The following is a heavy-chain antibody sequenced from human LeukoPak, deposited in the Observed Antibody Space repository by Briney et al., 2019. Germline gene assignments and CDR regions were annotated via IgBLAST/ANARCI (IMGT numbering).Heavy chain of an antibody. CDR3: ARGRVDIVATIVGY. CDR2: IIPIFGTA. D-gene: IGHD5-12*01. CDR1: GGTFSSYA. J-gene: IGHJ4*02. V-gene: IGHV1-69*13. Sequence: GASVKVSCKASGGTFSSYAISWVRQAPGQGLEWMGGIIPIFGTANYAQKFQGRVTITADESTSTAYMELSSLRSEDTAVYYCARGRVDIVATIVGYWGQGTLVTVSS.